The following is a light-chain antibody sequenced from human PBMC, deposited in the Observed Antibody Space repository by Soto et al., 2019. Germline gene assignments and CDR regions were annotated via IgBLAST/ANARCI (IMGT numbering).Light chain of an antibody. Sequence: DVQMTQSPSSLSASVGGRVSISCRASQSISSYLNWYQQKPGKAPKLLIYAASSLQSGVPSRFSGSGSGTDFTLTISSLQPEDFATYYCQQSYSTPRTFGPGTKVDI. V-gene: IGKV1-39*01. CDR1: QSISSY. J-gene: IGKJ3*01. CDR3: QQSYSTPRT. CDR2: AAS.